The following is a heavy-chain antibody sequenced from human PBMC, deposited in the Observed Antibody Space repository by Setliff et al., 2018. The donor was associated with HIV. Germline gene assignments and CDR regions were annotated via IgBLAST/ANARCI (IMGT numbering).Heavy chain of an antibody. CDR1: GGTFSRHT. CDR3: ARDKGGLGIGGYYYYYMDV. J-gene: IGHJ6*03. Sequence: ASVKVSCKSSGGTFSRHTISWVRQAPGQGLEWMGGIIPIFGTTNYAQRFQGRVSITADASTSTAYMELSSLTSEDTAVYYCARDKGGLGIGGYYYYYMDVWGKGTTVTVSS. D-gene: IGHD7-27*01. CDR2: IIPIFGTT. V-gene: IGHV1-69*13.